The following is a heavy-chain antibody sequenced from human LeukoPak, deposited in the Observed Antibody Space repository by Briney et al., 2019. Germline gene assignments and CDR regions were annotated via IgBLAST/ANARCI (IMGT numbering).Heavy chain of an antibody. D-gene: IGHD4-23*01. CDR1: GLTFSNYW. J-gene: IGHJ4*02. CDR2: IKEDGSEK. Sequence: GGSLRLSCAASGLTFSNYWMSWVRQAPGKGLEWVANIKEDGSEKYYVDSMKGRFTISRDNAKNSLYLQMSSLRVKDTAVYYCARDRTGGYFDYWGQGTLVTVSS. CDR3: ARDRTGGYFDY. V-gene: IGHV3-7*03.